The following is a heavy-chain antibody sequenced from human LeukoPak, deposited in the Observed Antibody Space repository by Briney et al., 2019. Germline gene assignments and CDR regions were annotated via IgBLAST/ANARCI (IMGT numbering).Heavy chain of an antibody. J-gene: IGHJ6*03. Sequence: GASVKVSCKASGYTFTSYAMHWVRQAPGQRLEWMGWINAGNGNTKYSQEFQGRVTITRDASASTAYMELSSLRSEDMAVYYCARGGDYGSPDYYYYYMDVWGKGTTVTVSS. CDR2: INAGNGNT. D-gene: IGHD4-17*01. V-gene: IGHV1-3*03. CDR1: GYTFTSYA. CDR3: ARGGDYGSPDYYYYYMDV.